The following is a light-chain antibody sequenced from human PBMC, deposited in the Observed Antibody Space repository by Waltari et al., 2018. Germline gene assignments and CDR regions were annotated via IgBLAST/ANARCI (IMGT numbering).Light chain of an antibody. Sequence: SYELTQTPSVSVSPGQTASITCSGDNLGDKFVSWYQLKPGQSPLLVIYQDSQRPPGIPERFSGANSGNTATLTISGTQAMDEADYYCQAWDSSTVVFGGGTKLTVL. V-gene: IGLV3-1*01. J-gene: IGLJ2*01. CDR3: QAWDSSTVV. CDR2: QDS. CDR1: NLGDKF.